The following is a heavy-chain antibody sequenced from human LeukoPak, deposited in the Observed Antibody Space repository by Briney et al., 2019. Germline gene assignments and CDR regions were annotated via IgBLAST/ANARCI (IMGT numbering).Heavy chain of an antibody. D-gene: IGHD1-26*01. J-gene: IGHJ4*02. V-gene: IGHV1-2*02. CDR2: IDPNSGGT. Sequence: ASVKVSCKASGFTFTAYYMHWVRQAPGQGLEWMGWIDPNSGGTYYARHFQGRVAMTRDTSISTAYMELSSLRSDDTAVYYCARIGISGSYWDFDQWGQGTLVTVSS. CDR1: GFTFTAYY. CDR3: ARIGISGSYWDFDQ.